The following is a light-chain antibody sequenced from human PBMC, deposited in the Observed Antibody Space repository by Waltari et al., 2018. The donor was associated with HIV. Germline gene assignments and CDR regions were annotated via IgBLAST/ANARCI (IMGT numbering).Light chain of an antibody. CDR1: ECIGDL. CDR3: QQASSFPHT. V-gene: IGKV1-12*01. CDR2: CAY. J-gene: IGKJ4*01. Sequence: IQMTQSPSYVSASIGDTVPISCLANECIGDLLAWSQQRPGEAPRLLVYCAYRRESGVPSKFFAFGADTEFTLTITGLESEDFATYYCQQASSFPHTFGGGTKV.